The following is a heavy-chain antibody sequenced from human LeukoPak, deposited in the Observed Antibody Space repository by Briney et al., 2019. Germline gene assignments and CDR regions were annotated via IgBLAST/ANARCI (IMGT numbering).Heavy chain of an antibody. CDR1: GYSFTSYW. V-gene: IGHV5-51*01. J-gene: IGHJ3*02. D-gene: IGHD2-15*01. Sequence: GEXXKISCKGSGYSFTSYWIGWVRQMPGKGLEWMGIIYPGDSDTRYSPSFQGQVTISADKSISTAYLQWSSLKASDTAMYYCASGKVVVAALGAFDIWGQGTMVTVSS. CDR2: IYPGDSDT. CDR3: ASGKVVVAALGAFDI.